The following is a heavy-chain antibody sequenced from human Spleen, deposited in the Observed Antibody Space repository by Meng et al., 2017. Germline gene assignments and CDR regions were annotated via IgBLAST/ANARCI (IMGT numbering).Heavy chain of an antibody. CDR3: ARGPRRIVVATSITY. D-gene: IGHD2-21*02. V-gene: IGHV1-18*01. J-gene: IGHJ4*02. CDR2: ISAYNGDT. CDR1: GYTFNDYG. Sequence: QVQLVQSGAEVKRPGASGKVSCEASGYTFNDYGISWVRQAPGQGLEWMGWISAYNGDTNYAQKFQGRVTMTTDTSTSTAYMELRSLRSDDTAVYYCARGPRRIVVATSITYWGQGTLVTVSS.